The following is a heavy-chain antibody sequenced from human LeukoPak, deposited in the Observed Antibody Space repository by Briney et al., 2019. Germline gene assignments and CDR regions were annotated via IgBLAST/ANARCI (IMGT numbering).Heavy chain of an antibody. V-gene: IGHV1-2*02. CDR1: GYTFTGYY. CDR3: ARGYFDWLNWFDP. D-gene: IGHD3-9*01. Sequence: GAPVKVSCKASGYTFTGYYMHWVRQAPGQGLEWMGWINPNSGGTNYAQKFQGRVTMTRDTSISTAYMELSRLRSDDTAVYYCARGYFDWLNWFDPWGQGTLVTVSS. CDR2: INPNSGGT. J-gene: IGHJ5*02.